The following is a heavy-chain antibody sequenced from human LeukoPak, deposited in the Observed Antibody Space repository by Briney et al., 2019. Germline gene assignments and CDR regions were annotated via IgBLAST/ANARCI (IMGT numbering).Heavy chain of an antibody. D-gene: IGHD3-22*01. CDR3: AREGTYYYGSSASDPFAFDI. CDR2: IYYSGST. Sequence: SETLSLTCTVSGGSISSYYWSWIRQPPGKGLEWIGYIYYSGSTNYNPSLKSRVTISVDTSKNQFSLKLSSVTAADTAVYYCAREGTYYYGSSASDPFAFDIWGQGTMVTVSS. J-gene: IGHJ3*02. V-gene: IGHV4-59*01. CDR1: GGSISSYY.